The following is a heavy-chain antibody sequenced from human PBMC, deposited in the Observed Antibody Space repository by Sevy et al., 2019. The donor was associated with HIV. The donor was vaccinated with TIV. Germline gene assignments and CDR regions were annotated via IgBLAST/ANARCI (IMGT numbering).Heavy chain of an antibody. CDR2: IKEDGSDK. Sequence: GGSLSLPCEAFGFTFSSYWMNWVRQAPGKGLEWGAKIKEDGSDKYYVDPVKGRFTISRDNAQNSLYLEMNSLRAEDTAVYYCARWDVWGKGTTVTVSS. CDR3: ARWDV. J-gene: IGHJ6*04. CDR1: GFTFSSYW. V-gene: IGHV3-7*01.